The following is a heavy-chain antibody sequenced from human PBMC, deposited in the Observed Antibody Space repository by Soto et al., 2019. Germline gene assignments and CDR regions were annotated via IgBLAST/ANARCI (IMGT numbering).Heavy chain of an antibody. Sequence: QVQLVQSGAEVKKPGSSVKVSCKASGGTFSSYTISWVRQAPGQGLEWMGRIIPILGIANYAQKFQGRVTITADKSTSTAYMELSSLRSEDTAVYYCARGLYYYGSGSYYYYYYGMDVWGQGTTVTVSS. CDR1: GGTFSSYT. CDR3: ARGLYYYGSGSYYYYYYGMDV. J-gene: IGHJ6*02. CDR2: IIPILGIA. D-gene: IGHD3-10*01. V-gene: IGHV1-69*02.